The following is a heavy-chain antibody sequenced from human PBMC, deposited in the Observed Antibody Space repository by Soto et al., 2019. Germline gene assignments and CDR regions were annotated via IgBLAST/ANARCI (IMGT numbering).Heavy chain of an antibody. V-gene: IGHV3-21*01. J-gene: IGHJ4*02. D-gene: IGHD6-13*01. CDR1: GFTFSSYS. Sequence: GGSLRLSCAASGFTFSSYSMNWVRQAPGKGLEWVSSISSSSSYVYYADSVKGRFTISRDNAKNSLYLQMNSLRAEDTAVYYCASLTQGYSLDYWGQGTLVTVSS. CDR2: ISSSSSYV. CDR3: ASLTQGYSLDY.